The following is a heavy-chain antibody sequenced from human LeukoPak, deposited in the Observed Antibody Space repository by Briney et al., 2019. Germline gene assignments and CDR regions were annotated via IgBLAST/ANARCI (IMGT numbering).Heavy chain of an antibody. Sequence: ASVKVSCKASGGTFSSYAISWVRQAPGQGLEWMGWINPNSGGTNYAQKFQGRVTMTRDTSISTAYMELSRLRSDDTAVYYCARDLDISFDYWGQGTLVTVSS. J-gene: IGHJ4*02. CDR3: ARDLDISFDY. CDR2: INPNSGGT. D-gene: IGHD2-15*01. V-gene: IGHV1-2*02. CDR1: GGTFSSYA.